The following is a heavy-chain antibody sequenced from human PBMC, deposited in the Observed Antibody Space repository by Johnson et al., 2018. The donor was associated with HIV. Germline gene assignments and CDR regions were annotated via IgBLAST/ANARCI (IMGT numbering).Heavy chain of an antibody. D-gene: IGHD6-19*01. CDR1: GFTVSSNY. J-gene: IGHJ3*02. CDR3: AKDRAVARWDAFDI. CDR2: IYSGGST. V-gene: IGHV3-66*01. Sequence: MLLVESGGGLVQPGGSLRLSCAASGFTVSSNYMSWVRQAPGKGLEWVSVIYSGGSTYYADSVKGRFTISRDNSKNSLYLQMSSLRAEDTALYYCAKDRAVARWDAFDIWGQGTMVTVSS.